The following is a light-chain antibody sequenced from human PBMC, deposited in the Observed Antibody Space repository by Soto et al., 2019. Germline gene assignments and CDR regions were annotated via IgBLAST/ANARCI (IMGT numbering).Light chain of an antibody. CDR1: SSNIGAGYD. Sequence: QSVLTQPPSVSGAPGQTVSISCAGSSSNIGAGYDVHWYQQLPGTAPKLLIYGNNNRPSGVPDRLSGSKSGTSASLAITGLQAEDEADYYCQSYDRLSGWIFGGGTKLTVL. CDR3: QSYDRLSGWI. V-gene: IGLV1-40*01. CDR2: GNN. J-gene: IGLJ2*01.